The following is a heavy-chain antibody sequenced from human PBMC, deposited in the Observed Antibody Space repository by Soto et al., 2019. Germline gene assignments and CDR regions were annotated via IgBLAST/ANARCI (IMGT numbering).Heavy chain of an antibody. D-gene: IGHD2-2*01. J-gene: IGHJ5*01. V-gene: IGHV5-51*01. CDR1: GYSFTKYW. CDR3: ARCTSSSWHWFDS. Sequence: PGESLKISCTASGYSFTKYWIGWVRQMPGKGLEWMGIISPGDSDTRYSPSLQGQVTISADKSISTAYLQWSNLKASDTAIYFCARCTSSSWHWFDSWGQGTQVTAPQ. CDR2: ISPGDSDT.